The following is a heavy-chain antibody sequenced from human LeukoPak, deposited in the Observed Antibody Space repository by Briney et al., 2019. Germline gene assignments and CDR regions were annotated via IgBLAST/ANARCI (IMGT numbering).Heavy chain of an antibody. CDR2: INPSGGST. Sequence: ASVKVSCKASGGTFSSYAISWVRQAPGQGLEWMGIINPSGGSTSYAQKFQGRVTMTRDMSTSTAYMELSSLRSEDTAVYYCARGYYDYVWGSSSNDYWGQGTLATVSS. V-gene: IGHV1-46*01. CDR3: ARGYYDYVWGSSSNDY. D-gene: IGHD3-16*01. CDR1: GGTFSSYA. J-gene: IGHJ4*02.